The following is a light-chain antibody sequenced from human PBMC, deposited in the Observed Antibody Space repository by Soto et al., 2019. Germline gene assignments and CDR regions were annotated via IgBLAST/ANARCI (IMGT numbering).Light chain of an antibody. Sequence: QSALTQPPSASGTPGQRVTISCSGSSSNIGSNTVNWYQQLPGTAPKLLIYSNNQRPSGVPDRFSGSKSGTSASLAISGLQYEDEADYYCAAWDDSLNGYVFGTGTKVTV. V-gene: IGLV1-44*01. J-gene: IGLJ1*01. CDR3: AAWDDSLNGYV. CDR2: SNN. CDR1: SSNIGSNT.